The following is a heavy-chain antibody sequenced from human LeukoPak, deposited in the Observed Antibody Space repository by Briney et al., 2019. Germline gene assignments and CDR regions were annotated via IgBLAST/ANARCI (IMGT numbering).Heavy chain of an antibody. V-gene: IGHV3-48*01. J-gene: IGHJ3*02. CDR3: ARTPLAAAGSRAFDI. CDR2: ISSSSSTI. CDR1: GFTLSGNS. Sequence: GGSLRLSCAASGFTLSGNSMNWVRQAPGKGLEWVSYISSSSSTIYYADSVKGRFTISRDNAKNSLYLQMNSLRAEDTAVYYCARTPLAAAGSRAFDIWGQGTMVTVSS. D-gene: IGHD6-13*01.